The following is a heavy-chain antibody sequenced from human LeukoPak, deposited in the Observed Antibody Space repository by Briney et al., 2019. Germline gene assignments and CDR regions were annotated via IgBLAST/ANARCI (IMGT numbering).Heavy chain of an antibody. CDR2: IYHSGST. D-gene: IGHD2-15*01. J-gene: IGHJ4*02. Sequence: SETLSLTCAVSGYSISSGYYWGWIRQPPGKGLEWIGSIYHSGSTYYNPSLKSRVTISVDTSKNQVSLKLSFVTAADTAVYYCARHCSGGSCYSIWGQGTLVTVSS. CDR3: ARHCSGGSCYSI. V-gene: IGHV4-38-2*01. CDR1: GYSISSGYY.